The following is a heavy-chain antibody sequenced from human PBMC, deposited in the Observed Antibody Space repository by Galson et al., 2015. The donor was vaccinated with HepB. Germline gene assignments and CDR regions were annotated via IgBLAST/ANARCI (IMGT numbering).Heavy chain of an antibody. J-gene: IGHJ5*02. CDR1: GGSISSYY. Sequence: ETLSLTCTVSGGSISSYYWSWIRQPPGKGLEWIGYIYYSGSTNYNPSLKSRVTISVDTSKNQFSLKLSSVTAADTAVYYCARVRYPNYDFWSGYFDGDNWFDPWGQGTLVTVSS. D-gene: IGHD3-3*01. CDR3: ARVRYPNYDFWSGYFDGDNWFDP. CDR2: IYYSGST. V-gene: IGHV4-59*01.